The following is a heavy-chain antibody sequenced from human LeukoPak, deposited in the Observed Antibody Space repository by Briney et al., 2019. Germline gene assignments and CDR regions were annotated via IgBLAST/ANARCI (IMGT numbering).Heavy chain of an antibody. J-gene: IGHJ3*02. CDR1: GCSISSGSYY. Sequence: SQTLSLTCTVSGCSISSGSYYWSWIRQPAGKGLEWIGRIYTSGSTNYNPSLKSRVTISVDTSKNQFSLKLSSVTAADTAVYYCARALGYCSSTSCYDAFDIWGQGTMVTVSS. CDR3: ARALGYCSSTSCYDAFDI. V-gene: IGHV4-61*02. CDR2: IYTSGST. D-gene: IGHD2-2*01.